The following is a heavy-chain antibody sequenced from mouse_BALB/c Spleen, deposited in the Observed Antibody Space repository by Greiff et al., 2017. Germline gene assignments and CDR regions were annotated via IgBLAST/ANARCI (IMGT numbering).Heavy chain of an antibody. J-gene: IGHJ2*01. V-gene: IGHV1-77*01. CDR3: ASYYGGYFGY. CDR2: IYPGSGNT. Sequence: QVQLQQSGAELVRPGASVKLSCKASGYTFTDYYINWVKQRPGQGLEWIGEIYPGSGNTYYNEKFKGKATLTADKSSSTAYMQLSSLTSEDSAVYCCASYYGGYFGYWGQGTTLTVSS. D-gene: IGHD1-1*02. CDR1: GYTFTDYY.